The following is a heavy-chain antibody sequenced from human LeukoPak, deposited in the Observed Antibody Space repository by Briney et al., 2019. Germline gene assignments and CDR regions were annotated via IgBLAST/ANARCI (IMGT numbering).Heavy chain of an antibody. CDR2: IYYSGST. CDR3: ARDRSLGIIDY. J-gene: IGHJ4*02. D-gene: IGHD3-16*01. Sequence: SETLSLSCIVSGDSISSYYWSWIRQPPGKGLEWIGYIYYSGSTNYNPSLKSRVTISIDASKNHFSLKLSSVTAADTAVYYCARDRSLGIIDYWGQGTLVTVSS. CDR1: GDSISSYY. V-gene: IGHV4-59*01.